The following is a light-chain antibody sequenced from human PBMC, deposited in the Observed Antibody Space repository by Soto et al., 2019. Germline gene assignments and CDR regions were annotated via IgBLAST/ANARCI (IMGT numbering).Light chain of an antibody. J-gene: IGKJ1*01. CDR3: QQYNNWLWT. Sequence: EIVMTQSPATLSVSPGXRATLSCRASQSVSSNLAWYQQKPGQAPRLLIYGASTRATGIPARFSGSGSGTEFTLTISSLQSEDFAVYYCQQYNNWLWTFGQGTKVETK. CDR2: GAS. CDR1: QSVSSN. V-gene: IGKV3-15*01.